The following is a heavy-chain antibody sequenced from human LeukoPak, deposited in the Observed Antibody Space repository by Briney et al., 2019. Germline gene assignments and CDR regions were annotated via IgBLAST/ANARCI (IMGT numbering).Heavy chain of an antibody. CDR3: ARDELMVYALDY. CDR2: IWYDGSNK. D-gene: IGHD2-8*01. CDR1: GFTFSSYG. V-gene: IGHV3-33*01. Sequence: PGRSLRLSCAASGFTFSSYGMHWVRQAPGKGLEWVAVIWYDGSNKYYADSVKGRFTISRDNSKNTLYLQMNSLRAEDTAVYYCARDELMVYALDYWGQGTLVTVSS. J-gene: IGHJ4*02.